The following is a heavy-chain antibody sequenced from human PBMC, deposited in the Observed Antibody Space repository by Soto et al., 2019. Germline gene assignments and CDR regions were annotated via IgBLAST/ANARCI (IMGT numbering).Heavy chain of an antibody. CDR1: GFTFSGYP. CDR2: ISGGSTNA. J-gene: IGHJ4*02. V-gene: IGHV3-23*01. D-gene: IGHD6-6*01. CDR3: AKEAARPGPCDY. Sequence: PGGSLRLSCAASGFTFSGYPMSWVRQAPGKGLEWVAGISGGSTNAYYADSVEGRITISRDNSKNTLYLQFNSLRAEDTAIYYCAKEAARPGPCDYWGQGTLVTVSS.